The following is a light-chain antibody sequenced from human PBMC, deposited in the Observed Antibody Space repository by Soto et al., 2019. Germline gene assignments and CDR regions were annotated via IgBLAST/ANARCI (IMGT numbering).Light chain of an antibody. V-gene: IGKV1-5*03. CDR3: QQNNTYPLT. J-gene: IGKJ4*01. Sequence: DIQMTQSPSTLSASVGDRVTITCRASQSISTWLAWYSQKPGKAPKLLIYKASCLEGGVPSRFSGSGSGSDFNIAISTLQPHDFATYYCQQNNTYPLTFGGGTTGDIK. CDR2: KAS. CDR1: QSISTW.